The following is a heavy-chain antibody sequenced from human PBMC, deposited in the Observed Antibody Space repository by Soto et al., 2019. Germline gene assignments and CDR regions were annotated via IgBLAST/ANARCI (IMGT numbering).Heavy chain of an antibody. J-gene: IGHJ4*02. CDR1: GFIFSDHY. Sequence: GGSLRLSCAASGFIFSDHYMDWVRQAPGKGLELVGRTRNKANSHTTEYAASVKGRFTISRDDSKNSLYLQMNSLKIEDTAVYYCARATTVTDYWGQGTLVTVSS. V-gene: IGHV3-72*01. CDR2: TRNKANSHTT. D-gene: IGHD4-17*01. CDR3: ARATTVTDY.